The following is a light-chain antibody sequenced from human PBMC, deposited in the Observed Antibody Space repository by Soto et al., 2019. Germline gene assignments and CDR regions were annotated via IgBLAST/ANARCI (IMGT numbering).Light chain of an antibody. V-gene: IGLV1-40*01. Sequence: QSVLTQPPSMSGATGQRVTISCTGTSSNIGAGYDVHWYQQLPGTAPKLLIYDNSNRPSGVPDRFAGSKSGTSASLAITGLQAEDEAEFYCQSYDSSLNVVFGGGTNLTVL. CDR3: QSYDSSLNVV. J-gene: IGLJ2*01. CDR1: SSNIGAGYD. CDR2: DNS.